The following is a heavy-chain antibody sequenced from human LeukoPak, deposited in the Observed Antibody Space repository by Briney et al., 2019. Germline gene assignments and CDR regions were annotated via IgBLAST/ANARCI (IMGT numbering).Heavy chain of an antibody. CDR1: GFTFSRYW. CDR2: INSDGSST. Sequence: GGSLRLSCAASGFTFSRYWIHWVRQAPGKGLVWVSRINSDGSSTSYADSVKGRFTISRDNSKNTLYLQMNSLRAEDTAVYYCAREGDYYDSSGSIDYWGQGTLVTVSS. V-gene: IGHV3-74*01. CDR3: AREGDYYDSSGSIDY. J-gene: IGHJ4*02. D-gene: IGHD3-22*01.